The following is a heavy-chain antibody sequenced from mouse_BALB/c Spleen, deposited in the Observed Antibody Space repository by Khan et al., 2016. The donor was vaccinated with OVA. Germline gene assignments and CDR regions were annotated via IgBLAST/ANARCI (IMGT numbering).Heavy chain of an antibody. CDR2: IDPPNDDS. J-gene: IGHJ3*01. V-gene: IGHV14-3*02. CDR3: ATLYLNPFAF. Sequence: IQLVQSGAELVKPGASVKLSCSASGFNIKDTYIHWMKQRPEQGLEWIGRIDPPNDDSKYGPKFPAKATLTAEPYSTKAYLQLSGLTSENTAVYYCATLYLNPFAFWGQGTLVSVSA. CDR1: GFNIKDTY. D-gene: IGHD2-3*01.